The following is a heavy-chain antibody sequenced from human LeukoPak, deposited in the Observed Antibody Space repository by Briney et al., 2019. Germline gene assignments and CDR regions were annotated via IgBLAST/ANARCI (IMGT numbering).Heavy chain of an antibody. Sequence: PGRPLRLSCAASGFTFSSYAMHWVRQATGKGLVWVSRVNSDGSSTRHADSVKGRFTISRDNAKNTLYLQMNSLRVEDTAVYYCAKWGSDWGQGTLVTVSS. CDR2: VNSDGSST. CDR1: GFTFSSYA. CDR3: AKWGSD. J-gene: IGHJ4*02. D-gene: IGHD2-15*01. V-gene: IGHV3-74*01.